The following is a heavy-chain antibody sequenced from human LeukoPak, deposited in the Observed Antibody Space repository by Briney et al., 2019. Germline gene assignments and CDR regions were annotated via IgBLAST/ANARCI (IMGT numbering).Heavy chain of an antibody. CDR2: IYYSGST. V-gene: IGHV4-39*01. CDR3: ARHVESIVVVPAALYYYYYMDV. CDR1: GFAFSSYD. Sequence: KPGGSLRLSCAASGFAFSSYDMTWVRQPPGKGLEWIGSIYYSGSTYYNPSLKSRVTISVDTSKNQFSLKLSSVTAADTAVYYCARHVESIVVVPAALYYYYYMDVWGKGTTVTVSS. D-gene: IGHD2-2*01. J-gene: IGHJ6*03.